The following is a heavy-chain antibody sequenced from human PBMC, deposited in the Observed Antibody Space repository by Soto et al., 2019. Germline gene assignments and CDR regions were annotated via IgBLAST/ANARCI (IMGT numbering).Heavy chain of an antibody. Sequence: GGSLRLSCAASGFTFSSYSMNWVRQAPGKGLEWVSYISSSSSTIYYADSVKGRFTISRDNAKNSLYLQMNSLRAEDTAVYYCARMGYYGSGINWFDPWGQGTLVTVSS. D-gene: IGHD3-10*01. V-gene: IGHV3-48*01. CDR3: ARMGYYGSGINWFDP. J-gene: IGHJ5*02. CDR2: ISSSSSTI. CDR1: GFTFSSYS.